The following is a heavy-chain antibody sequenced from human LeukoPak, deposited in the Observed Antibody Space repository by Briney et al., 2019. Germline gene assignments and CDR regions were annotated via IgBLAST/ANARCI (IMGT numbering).Heavy chain of an antibody. CDR3: ARDISGDYAEYFQH. Sequence: ASVKVSCKASGGTFSSYAISWVRQAPGQGLEWMGRIIPILGIANYAQKFLGRVTITADKSTSTAYMELSSLRSEDTAVYYCARDISGDYAEYFQHWGQGTLVTVSS. V-gene: IGHV1-69*04. CDR1: GGTFSSYA. D-gene: IGHD1-20*01. CDR2: IIPILGIA. J-gene: IGHJ1*01.